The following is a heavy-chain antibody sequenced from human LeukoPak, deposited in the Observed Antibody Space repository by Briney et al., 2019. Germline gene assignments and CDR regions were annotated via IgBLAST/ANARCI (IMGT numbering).Heavy chain of an antibody. J-gene: IGHJ3*02. CDR3: ARDFGGAWHDAFDI. Sequence: SQTLSPTCAISGDSVSSNSAAWNWIRQSPSRGLEWLGRTYYRSKYFDNYAASVKSRITIIPDTSKNQFSLQLNSVTPDDTAVYYCARDFGGAWHDAFDIWGQGTMVTVSS. V-gene: IGHV6-1*01. CDR1: GDSVSSNSAA. CDR2: TYYRSKYFD. D-gene: IGHD3-16*01.